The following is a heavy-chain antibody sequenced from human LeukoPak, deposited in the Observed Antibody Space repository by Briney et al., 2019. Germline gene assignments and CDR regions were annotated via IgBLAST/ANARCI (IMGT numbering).Heavy chain of an antibody. CDR1: GFTFSSYS. CDR3: ARSYGMDV. V-gene: IGHV3-21*01. Sequence: GGSLRLSCAASGFTFSSYSMSWVRQAPGMGLEWVSSISSSSTYIHYADSVKGRFTISRDNAKSTLYLQMNSLRAEDTAVYYCARSYGMDVWGQGTTVTVSS. CDR2: ISSSSTYI. J-gene: IGHJ6*02.